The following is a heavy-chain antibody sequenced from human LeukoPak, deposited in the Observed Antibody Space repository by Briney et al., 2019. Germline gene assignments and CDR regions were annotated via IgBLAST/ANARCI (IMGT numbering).Heavy chain of an antibody. V-gene: IGHV3-30*18. CDR3: AKDSDIAVAGSDDALDV. CDR1: GFTFSSYG. Sequence: PGGSLRLSCAASGFTFSSYGMHWVRQTPGKGLEWVALISFDGSIEYYVDSVKGRFTISRDNFKNTLFLQMNSLRPEDTAVYYCAKDSDIAVAGSDDALDVWGQGTMVTVSS. J-gene: IGHJ3*01. D-gene: IGHD6-19*01. CDR2: ISFDGSIE.